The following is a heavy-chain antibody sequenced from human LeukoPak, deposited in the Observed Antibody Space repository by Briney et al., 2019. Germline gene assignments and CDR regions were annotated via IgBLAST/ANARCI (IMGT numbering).Heavy chain of an antibody. D-gene: IGHD3-16*01. CDR2: IKEDGSEK. CDR1: GFTFSSYW. V-gene: IGHV3-7*01. Sequence: GGSLRLSCEASGFTFSSYWMSWVRQAPGKGLEWVANIKEDGSEKYFVDSVKGRFTISRDNAKNSLYLQMNSLRAEDTAVYYCANEGGGAFDIWGQGTMVTVSS. CDR3: ANEGGGAFDI. J-gene: IGHJ3*02.